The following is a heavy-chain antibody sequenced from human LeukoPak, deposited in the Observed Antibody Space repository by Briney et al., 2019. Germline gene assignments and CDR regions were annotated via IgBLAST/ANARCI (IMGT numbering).Heavy chain of an antibody. J-gene: IGHJ4*02. D-gene: IGHD5-24*01. CDR1: GFTFGSYA. V-gene: IGHV3-23*01. Sequence: PGGSLRLSCAASGFTFGSYAMSWVRQAPGKGLEWVSAISGSGGSTYYADSVKGRFTISRDNSKNTLYLQMNSLRAEDTAVYYCAKDGDGYNSHFDYWGQGTLVTVSS. CDR2: ISGSGGST. CDR3: AKDGDGYNSHFDY.